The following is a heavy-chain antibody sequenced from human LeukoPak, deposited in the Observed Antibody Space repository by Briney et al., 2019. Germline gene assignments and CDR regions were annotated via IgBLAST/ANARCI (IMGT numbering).Heavy chain of an antibody. J-gene: IGHJ6*02. CDR1: GGSISSYY. V-gene: IGHV4-59*01. Sequence: PSETLSLTCTVSGGSISSYYWSWIRQPPGKGLEWIGYIYYSGSTNYNPSLKSRVTISVDTSKNQFSLKLSSVTAADTAVYYCARDGYSSSWYGENYYYGKDVWGQGTTVTVSS. D-gene: IGHD6-13*01. CDR2: IYYSGST. CDR3: ARDGYSSSWYGENYYYGKDV.